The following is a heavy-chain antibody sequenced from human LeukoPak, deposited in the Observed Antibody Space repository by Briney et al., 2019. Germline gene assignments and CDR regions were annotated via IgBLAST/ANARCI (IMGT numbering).Heavy chain of an antibody. CDR3: AKDARSVVVVTFFDY. Sequence: GGSLRLSCAASGFTFSSYWMHWVRQAPGKGLVWVSRINSDGSSTSYADSVKGRFAISRDNSKNTLYLQMNSLRAEDTAVYYCAKDARSVVVVTFFDYWGQGTLVTVSS. D-gene: IGHD2-15*01. CDR2: INSDGSST. J-gene: IGHJ4*02. CDR1: GFTFSSYW. V-gene: IGHV3-74*01.